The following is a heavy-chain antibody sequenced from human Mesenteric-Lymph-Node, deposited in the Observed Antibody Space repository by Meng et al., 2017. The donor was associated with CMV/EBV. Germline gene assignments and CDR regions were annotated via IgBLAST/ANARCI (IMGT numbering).Heavy chain of an antibody. J-gene: IGHJ4*02. CDR3: ARAHCSSTSCHPYYFDY. D-gene: IGHD2-2*01. V-gene: IGHV3-21*01. CDR1: GFTVSSNY. CDR2: ISSSSSYI. Sequence: GGSLRLSCAASGFTVSSNYMSWVRQAPGKGLEWVSSISSSSSYIYYADSVKGRFTISRDNAKNSLYLQMNSLRAEDTAVYYCARAHCSSTSCHPYYFDYWGQGTLVTSPQ.